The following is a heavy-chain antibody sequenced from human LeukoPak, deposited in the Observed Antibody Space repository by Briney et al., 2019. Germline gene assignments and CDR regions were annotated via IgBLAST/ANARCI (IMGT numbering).Heavy chain of an antibody. V-gene: IGHV3-23*01. J-gene: IGHJ6*02. CDR1: GFTFSSFA. CDR2: IGGSGGST. CDR3: ARERGSGWYPYYYGMDV. D-gene: IGHD6-19*01. Sequence: PGGSLRLSCAASGFTFSSFAMSWVRQAPGKGLEWVSAIGGSGGSTYYADSVKGRFTISRDNSRNTLYLQMNSLRAEDTAVYYCARERGSGWYPYYYGMDVWGQGTTVTVSS.